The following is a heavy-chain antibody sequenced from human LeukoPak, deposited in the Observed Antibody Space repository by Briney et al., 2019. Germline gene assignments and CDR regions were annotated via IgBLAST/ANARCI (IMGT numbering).Heavy chain of an antibody. CDR1: GFTFSNYA. CDR3: VAGDWGARDSFDL. J-gene: IGHJ3*01. V-gene: IGHV3-30*07. Sequence: QSGGSLRLSCAASGFTFSNYAMHWVRQAPGKGLEWVAVISFDATKEYFAKSVKGRFTISRDNAKNSFFLQMSSLRAEDTSVYYCVAGDWGARDSFDLWGRGTMVTVSS. CDR2: ISFDATKE. D-gene: IGHD2-21*02.